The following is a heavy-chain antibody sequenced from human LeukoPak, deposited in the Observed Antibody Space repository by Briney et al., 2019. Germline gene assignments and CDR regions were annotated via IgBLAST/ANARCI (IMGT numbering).Heavy chain of an antibody. Sequence: PGGSLRLSCAASGFTFSSYSMNWVRQAPGKGLEWVSYISSSSSTIYYADSVKGRFTISRDNAKNSLYLQMNSLRAEDTAVYYCASSDAAAGNWSDYWGQGILVTVSS. CDR2: ISSSSSTI. CDR1: GFTFSSYS. D-gene: IGHD6-13*01. J-gene: IGHJ4*02. CDR3: ASSDAAAGNWSDY. V-gene: IGHV3-48*04.